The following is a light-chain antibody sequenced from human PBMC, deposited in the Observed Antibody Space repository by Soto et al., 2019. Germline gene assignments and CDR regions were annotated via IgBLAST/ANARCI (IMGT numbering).Light chain of an antibody. CDR3: ASYAGSRTYV. CDR1: SDIGNYNL. J-gene: IGLJ1*01. V-gene: IGLV2-23*02. CDR2: EVT. Sequence: QSVVTQPASVSGPPGQSVTIFCSGSDIGNYNLVSWYQHLPGRAPKLLIFEVTMRPSGISDRFSGSKSASTASLTISGLQAEDEGDYYCASYAGSRTYVFGSGTKLTVL.